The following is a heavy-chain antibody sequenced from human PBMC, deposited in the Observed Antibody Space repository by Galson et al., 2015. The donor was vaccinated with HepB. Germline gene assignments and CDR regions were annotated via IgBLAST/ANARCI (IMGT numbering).Heavy chain of an antibody. CDR3: ARVVAAGLYYYYYYMDV. CDR1: GYTFTSYD. D-gene: IGHD6-13*01. V-gene: IGHV1-8*01. J-gene: IGHJ6*03. CDR2: MNPNSGNT. Sequence: SVKVSCKASGYTFTSYDINWVRQATGQGLEWMGWMNPNSGNTGYAQKFQGRVTMTRNTSISTAYMELSSLRSEDTAVYYCARVVAAGLYYYYYYMDVWGKGTTVTVSS.